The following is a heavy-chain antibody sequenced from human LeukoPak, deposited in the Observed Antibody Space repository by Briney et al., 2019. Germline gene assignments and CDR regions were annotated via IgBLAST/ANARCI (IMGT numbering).Heavy chain of an antibody. V-gene: IGHV1-69*06. J-gene: IGHJ5*02. CDR1: GGTFSSYA. CDR3: ARGTFATPFSWFDP. D-gene: IGHD3-16*01. CDR2: IIPIFGTA. Sequence: SVKVSCKASGGTFSSYAISWVRQAPGQGLEWMGGIIPIFGTANYAQKFQGRVTITADKSTSTAYMEPSSLRSEDTAVYYCARGTFATPFSWFDPWGQGTLVTVSS.